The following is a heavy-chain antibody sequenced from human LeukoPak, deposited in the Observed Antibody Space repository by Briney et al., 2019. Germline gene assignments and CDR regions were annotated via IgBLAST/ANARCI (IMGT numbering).Heavy chain of an antibody. J-gene: IGHJ6*02. CDR2: INPSGGST. CDR1: GYTFTSYY. Sequence: GASVKVSCKASGYTFTSYYMHWVRQAPGQGLEWMGIINPSGGSTSYAQKFQGRVTMTRDTSTSTVYMELSSLRSEDTAVYYCARARWEVDYYYGMDVWGQGTTVTVSS. V-gene: IGHV1-46*01. CDR3: ARARWEVDYYYGMDV. D-gene: IGHD1-26*01.